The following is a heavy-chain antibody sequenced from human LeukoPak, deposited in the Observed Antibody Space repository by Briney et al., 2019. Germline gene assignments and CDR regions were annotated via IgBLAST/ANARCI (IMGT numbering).Heavy chain of an antibody. CDR3: ARELRDSYGYDY. CDR1: GFTFSSYW. D-gene: IGHD5-18*01. V-gene: IGHV3-74*01. Sequence: PGGSQRLSCAASGFTFSSYWMHCVRQAPGKGLVWVSRINSDGSSTSYADSVKGRFTISRDNAKNTLYLQMNSLRAEDTAVYYCARELRDSYGYDYWGQGTLVTVSS. J-gene: IGHJ4*02. CDR2: INSDGSST.